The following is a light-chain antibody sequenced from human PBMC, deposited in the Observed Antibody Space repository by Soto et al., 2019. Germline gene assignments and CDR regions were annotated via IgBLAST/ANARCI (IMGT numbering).Light chain of an antibody. V-gene: IGLV3-1*01. Sequence: YELTQPPSVSVSPGQTASMTCSGDKLGGKYVCWYQQKPGQSPVLVIYDDSKLPSGIPERFSGSNSGNTATLTISGTQAMDEADYYCQAWDSTVVFGGGTKLTVL. J-gene: IGLJ2*01. CDR2: DDS. CDR1: KLGGKY. CDR3: QAWDSTVV.